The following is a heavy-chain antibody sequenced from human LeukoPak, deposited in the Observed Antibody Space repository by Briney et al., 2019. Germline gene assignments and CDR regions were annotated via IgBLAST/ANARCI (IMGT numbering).Heavy chain of an antibody. J-gene: IGHJ4*02. V-gene: IGHV1-2*02. D-gene: IGHD1-26*01. CDR2: IKPERGGT. CDR1: EYLDTPYE. CDR3: ARCDSGSDYLLGY. Sequence: ASVNVSCNPAEYLDTPYELHRLRRAPGQGLEWMGWIKPERGGTNCAQKIQGRVTMTRNTPISTACMGLSRLTTADTDVYYCARCDSGSDYLLGYWGQGNLVTVSS.